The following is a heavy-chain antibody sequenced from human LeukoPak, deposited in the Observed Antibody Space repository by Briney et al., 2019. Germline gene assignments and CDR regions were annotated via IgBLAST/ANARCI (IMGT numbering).Heavy chain of an antibody. CDR3: ARVCYGRGYYYYSMDV. D-gene: IGHD2-2*01. V-gene: IGHV4-59*01. CDR2: IYYSGST. CDR1: GGSISSYY. J-gene: IGHJ6*03. Sequence: SETLSLTCTVSGGSISSYYWSWIRQPPGKGLEWIGYIYYSGSTNYNPSLKSRVTISVDTSKNQFSLKLSSVTAADTAVYYCARVCYGRGYYYYSMDVWGKGTTVTVSS.